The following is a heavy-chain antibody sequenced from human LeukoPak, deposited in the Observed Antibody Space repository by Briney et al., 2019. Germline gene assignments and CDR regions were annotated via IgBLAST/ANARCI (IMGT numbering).Heavy chain of an antibody. CDR3: ARDRIAWDY. J-gene: IGHJ4*02. D-gene: IGHD6-13*01. V-gene: IGHV3-30*04. CDR2: ISYDGSNK. CDR1: GFTFSSYA. Sequence: GGSLRLPCAASGFTFSSYAMHWVRQAPGKGLEWVAVISYDGSNKYYADSVKGRFTISRDNSKNTLYLQMNSLRAEDTAVYYCARDRIAWDYWGQGTLVTVSS.